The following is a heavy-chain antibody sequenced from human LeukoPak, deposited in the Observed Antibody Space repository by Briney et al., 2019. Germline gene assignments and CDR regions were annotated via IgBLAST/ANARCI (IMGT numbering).Heavy chain of an antibody. Sequence: GGSLRLXCAASGFTFDDYGMSWVRRAPGKGLEWVSGINWNGGSTGYADSVKGRFTISRDNAKNSLYLQMNSLRAEDTALYYCARAHGEIYYFDYWGQGTLVTVSS. J-gene: IGHJ4*02. V-gene: IGHV3-20*04. CDR2: INWNGGST. D-gene: IGHD4-17*01. CDR1: GFTFDDYG. CDR3: ARAHGEIYYFDY.